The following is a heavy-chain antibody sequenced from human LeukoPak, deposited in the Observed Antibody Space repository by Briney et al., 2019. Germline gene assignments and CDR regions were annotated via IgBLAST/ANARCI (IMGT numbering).Heavy chain of an antibody. CDR3: ARTSMAAAGYYFDY. CDR1: GFTFSSYA. V-gene: IGHV3-23*01. CDR2: ISGSGGST. Sequence: GGSLRLSCAASGFTFSSYAMSWVRQAPGKGLEWVSAISGSGGSTNYADSVKGRFTISRDNAKNSLYLQMNSLRAEDTAVYYCARTSMAAAGYYFDYWGQGTLVTVSS. J-gene: IGHJ4*02. D-gene: IGHD6-13*01.